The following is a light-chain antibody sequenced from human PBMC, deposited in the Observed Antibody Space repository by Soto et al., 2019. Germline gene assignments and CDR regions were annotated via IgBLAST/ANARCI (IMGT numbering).Light chain of an antibody. V-gene: IGKV1-5*01. CDR3: QQYNSYPWT. CDR2: DAS. Sequence: DIQMTQSPSTLSASLVDRVSITFRASQSISYWLAWYQQKPGKAPNLLIYDASRLQSGVPSRFSGSGSGTAFTLTISSLQPEDFATYYCQQYNSYPWTFGQGTKVDIK. CDR1: QSISYW. J-gene: IGKJ1*01.